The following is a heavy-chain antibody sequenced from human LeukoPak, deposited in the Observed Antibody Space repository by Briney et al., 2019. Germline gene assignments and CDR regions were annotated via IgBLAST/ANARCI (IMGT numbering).Heavy chain of an antibody. V-gene: IGHV1-2*02. CDR3: ARWSGSYYSGDDAFDI. CDR1: GYTFTGYY. CDR2: INPNSGGT. J-gene: IGHJ3*02. Sequence: ASVKVSCMASGYTFTGYYMHWVRQAPGQGLEWMGWINPNSGGTNYAQKFQGRVTMTRDTSISTAYMELSRLRSDDTAVYYCARWSGSYYSGDDAFDIWGQGTMVTVSS. D-gene: IGHD1-26*01.